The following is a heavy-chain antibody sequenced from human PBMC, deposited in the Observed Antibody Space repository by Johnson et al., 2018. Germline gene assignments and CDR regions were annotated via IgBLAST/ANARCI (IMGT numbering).Heavy chain of an antibody. V-gene: IGHV4-59*01. CDR1: GGSISSYY. Sequence: QVQLQESGPGLVKPSETXSLTCTVSGGSISSYYWSWIRQPPGKGLEWIGYIYYSWSTNYNPSLKSRVTISVDTSKNQFSLKLSSVTAAATAVYYCARAPKAAAVSHYYYYMDVWGKGTTVTVSS. CDR3: ARAPKAAAVSHYYYYMDV. CDR2: IYYSWST. D-gene: IGHD6-13*01. J-gene: IGHJ6*03.